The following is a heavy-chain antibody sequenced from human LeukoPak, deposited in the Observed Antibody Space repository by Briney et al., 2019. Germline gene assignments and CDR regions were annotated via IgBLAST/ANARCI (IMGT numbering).Heavy chain of an antibody. CDR3: ARCGGYSYGYPVY. Sequence: TSETLSLTCTVSGYSISSGDYWGWIRQPPGKGLEWIGSIYHSGSTYYSPSLNSRVTISVDTSNNQFSLKLSSVTAADTAVYYCARCGGYSYGYPVYWGQGTLVTVSS. CDR1: GYSISSGDY. CDR2: IYHSGST. V-gene: IGHV4-38-2*02. J-gene: IGHJ4*02. D-gene: IGHD5-18*01.